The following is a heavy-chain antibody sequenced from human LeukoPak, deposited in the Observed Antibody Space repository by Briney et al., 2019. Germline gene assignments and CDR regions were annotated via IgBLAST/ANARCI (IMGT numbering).Heavy chain of an antibody. J-gene: IGHJ4*02. CDR3: ARPAADCGGDCYWAFDY. V-gene: IGHV3-48*01. Sequence: PGGSLRLSCVASGFTFSTHNMNWIRQAPGKGLEWLSYISSGNSAIYYADSVKGRFTISRDNAKNSLYLQMNSLRAEDTAVYYCARPAADCGGDCYWAFDYWGQGTLVTVSS. CDR2: ISSGNSAI. D-gene: IGHD2-21*01. CDR1: GFTFSTHN.